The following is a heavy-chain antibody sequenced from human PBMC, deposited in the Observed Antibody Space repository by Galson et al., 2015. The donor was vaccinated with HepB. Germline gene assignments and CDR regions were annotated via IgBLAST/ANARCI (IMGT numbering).Heavy chain of an antibody. J-gene: IGHJ6*03. Sequence: SVKVSCTASGGSVSTYTINWVRQVPGQGLDWMGAIIPDFSTTTYAQKFQGRVTITADESTSTAYMELSSLKYDDMAVYYCASRHCSSANCPGHYFYYYYMDVWGKGTTVTVSS. CDR2: IIPDFSTT. CDR1: GGSVSTYT. V-gene: IGHV1-69*13. CDR3: ASRHCSSANCPGHYFYYYYMDV. D-gene: IGHD2-2*01.